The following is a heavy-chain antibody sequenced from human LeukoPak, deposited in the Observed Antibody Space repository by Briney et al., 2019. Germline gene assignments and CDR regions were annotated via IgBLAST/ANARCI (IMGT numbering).Heavy chain of an antibody. Sequence: SETLSLTRTVSGGSISPYYWTWIRQAPGKGLEYIAYIHSSGSANYIPSLKSRVTISVDTSKNHFSLKMTSVTAADTAVYYCARLGFGYNSNYYYYHMDVWGKGNSVTVSS. CDR2: IHSSGSA. CDR3: ARLGFGYNSNYYYYHMDV. V-gene: IGHV4-59*08. D-gene: IGHD5-24*01. CDR1: GGSISPYY. J-gene: IGHJ6*03.